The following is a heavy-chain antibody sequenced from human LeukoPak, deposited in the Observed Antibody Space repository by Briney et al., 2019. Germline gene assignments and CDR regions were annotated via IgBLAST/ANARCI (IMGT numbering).Heavy chain of an antibody. D-gene: IGHD3-10*01. CDR1: GFTFRNFW. V-gene: IGHV3-7*03. CDR3: AKDISYYYGSGTINPVDY. Sequence: GGSLRLSCAASGFTFRNFWMSWVRQAPGKGLEWVADITNDGSGKYYVDSVKGRFTIPRENPKNSLYLQKNSLRADDTALYECAKDISYYYGSGTINPVDYWGQGTLVTVSS. J-gene: IGHJ4*02. CDR2: ITNDGSGK.